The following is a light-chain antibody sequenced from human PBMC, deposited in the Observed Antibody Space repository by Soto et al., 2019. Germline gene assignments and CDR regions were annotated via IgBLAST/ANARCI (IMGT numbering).Light chain of an antibody. CDR3: QQYGSSPKT. V-gene: IGKV3-20*01. Sequence: EIVLTQSPGTLSLSPGERATLSCRASQSISSSYLAWCQQKPGQAPRLLIYAASSRATGIPDRFSGSGSGTDFTLTISRLEPEDFAVFYCQQYGSSPKTFGQGTKVEIK. CDR2: AAS. J-gene: IGKJ1*01. CDR1: QSISSSY.